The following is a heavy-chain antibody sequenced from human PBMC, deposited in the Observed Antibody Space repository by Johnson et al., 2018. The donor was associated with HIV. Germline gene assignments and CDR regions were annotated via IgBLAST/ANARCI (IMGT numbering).Heavy chain of an antibody. Sequence: QVQLVESGGGVVQPGKSLTLSCVGSGLSFSNFGIHWVRQAPGKGPEWVAVISFDGNLKKYADSVKGSFAISRDDSKNTLYLQMTTLKTEDTAVYYCTTDPPVEWLPLPFDIWGLGTMVTVSS. CDR3: TTDPPVEWLPLPFDI. CDR1: GLSFSNFG. CDR2: ISFDGNLK. V-gene: IGHV3-33*08. J-gene: IGHJ3*02. D-gene: IGHD3-3*01.